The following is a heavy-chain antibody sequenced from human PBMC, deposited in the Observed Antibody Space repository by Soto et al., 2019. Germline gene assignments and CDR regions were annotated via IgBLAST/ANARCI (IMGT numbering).Heavy chain of an antibody. Sequence: EVQLVESGGGLVKPGGSLRLSCAASGFTFSSYSMNWVRQAPGKGLEWVSSISSSSSYIYYADSVKGRFTISRDNAKNSRDLQMNSLRAEDTAVYYCARDGGNLDLVAKEHDYWGQGTLVTVSS. CDR3: ARDGGNLDLVAKEHDY. CDR2: ISSSSSYI. V-gene: IGHV3-21*01. D-gene: IGHD3-16*01. J-gene: IGHJ4*02. CDR1: GFTFSSYS.